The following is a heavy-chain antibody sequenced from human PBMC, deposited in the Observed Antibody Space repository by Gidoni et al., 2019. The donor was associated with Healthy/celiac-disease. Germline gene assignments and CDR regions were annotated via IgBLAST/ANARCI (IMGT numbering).Heavy chain of an antibody. Sequence: QVQLVESGGGLVKPGGSLRLSCAASGFTFSDYYMSWIRQAPGKGLEWVSYISSSSSYTNYADSVKGRFTISRDNAKNSLYLQMNSLRAEDTAVYYCARDLYIVSSSRGGMDVWGQGTTVTVSS. CDR2: ISSSSSYT. D-gene: IGHD2-2*01. CDR3: ARDLYIVSSSRGGMDV. V-gene: IGHV3-11*06. CDR1: GFTFSDYY. J-gene: IGHJ6*02.